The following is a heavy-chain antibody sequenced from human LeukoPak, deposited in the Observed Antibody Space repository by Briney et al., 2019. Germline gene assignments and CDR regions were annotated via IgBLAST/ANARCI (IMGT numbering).Heavy chain of an antibody. CDR1: GFTFSSYS. Sequence: GGSLRLSCAASGFTFSSYSMNWVRQAPGKGLEWVSSISSSSSYIYYADSVKGRFTISRDNSKNTLYLQMNSLRAEDTAVYYCARGYSSGPTYYYYYMDVWGKGTTVTVSS. CDR2: ISSSSSYI. J-gene: IGHJ6*03. V-gene: IGHV3-21*04. CDR3: ARGYSSGPTYYYYYMDV. D-gene: IGHD6-19*01.